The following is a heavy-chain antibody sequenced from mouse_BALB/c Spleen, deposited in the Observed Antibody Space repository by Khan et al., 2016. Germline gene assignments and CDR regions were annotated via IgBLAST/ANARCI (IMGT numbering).Heavy chain of an antibody. CDR1: GFTFTDYY. V-gene: IGHV7-3*02. Sequence: ELELVESGGGLVQPGGSLRLSCTTSGFTFTDYYMSWVRQPPGEALEWLGFVRNKANGYTTEYSASVKGHFTISRDNSQSILYLQMNTQRAEASATYYCASDLNDGYYWYFDVWGPGTTVTVSS. J-gene: IGHJ1*01. CDR3: ASDLNDGYYWYFDV. CDR2: VRNKANGYTT. D-gene: IGHD2-3*01.